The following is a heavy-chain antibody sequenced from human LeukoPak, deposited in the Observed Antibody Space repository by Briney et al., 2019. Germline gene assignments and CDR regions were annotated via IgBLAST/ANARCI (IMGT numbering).Heavy chain of an antibody. Sequence: GGSLRLSCAASGFTFSSYSMNWVRQAPGKGLEWVSFISGTSSYIYYADSVKGRFTISRDNAKNSLYLQMNSLRAEDTAVYYCARGGAYDSSGYYYDSEFDYWGQGTLVTVSS. CDR2: ISGTSSYI. CDR1: GFTFSSYS. D-gene: IGHD3-22*01. V-gene: IGHV3-21*01. CDR3: ARGGAYDSSGYYYDSEFDY. J-gene: IGHJ4*02.